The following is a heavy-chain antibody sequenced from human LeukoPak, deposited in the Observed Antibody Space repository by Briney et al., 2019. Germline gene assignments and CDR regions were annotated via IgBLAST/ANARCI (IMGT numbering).Heavy chain of an antibody. CDR3: ASDEGNYFDY. CDR1: GFTFSSYI. V-gene: IGHV3-21*01. J-gene: IGHJ4*02. CDR2: ISRNSTYI. Sequence: GGSLRLSCAASGFTFSSYIMNWVRQAPGKGLEWVASISRNSTYIHYADSVKGRFTISRDNARNSLFLQMNSLRAEGTAIYYCASDEGNYFDYWGQGTLVTVSS.